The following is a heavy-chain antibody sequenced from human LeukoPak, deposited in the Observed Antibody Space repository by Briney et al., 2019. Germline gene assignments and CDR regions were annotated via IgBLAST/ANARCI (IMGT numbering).Heavy chain of an antibody. CDR3: TRDVSTMVRGVIITNSWFDP. CDR1: GDSISSGGYY. J-gene: IGHJ5*02. CDR2: IYYSGST. V-gene: IGHV4-31*03. Sequence: SQTLSLTCTVSGDSISSGGYYWSWIRQHPGKGLEWIGYIYYSGSTYYNPSLKSRVTISVDTSKNQFSLKLSSVTAADTAVYYCTRDVSTMVRGVIITNSWFDPWGQGTLVTVSS. D-gene: IGHD3-10*01.